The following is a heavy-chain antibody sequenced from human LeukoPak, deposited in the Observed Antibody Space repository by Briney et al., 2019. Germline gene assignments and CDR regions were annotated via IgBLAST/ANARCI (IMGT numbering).Heavy chain of an antibody. Sequence: SETLSLTCTVSGGSISSYYWSWIRQPPGKGLEWIGSIYHSGSTYYNPSLKSRVTISVDTSKNQFSLKLSSVTAADTAVYYCAKVDTAMVLDNYYFDYWGQGTLVTVSS. V-gene: IGHV4-59*04. CDR1: GGSISSYY. CDR2: IYHSGST. D-gene: IGHD5-18*01. CDR3: AKVDTAMVLDNYYFDY. J-gene: IGHJ4*02.